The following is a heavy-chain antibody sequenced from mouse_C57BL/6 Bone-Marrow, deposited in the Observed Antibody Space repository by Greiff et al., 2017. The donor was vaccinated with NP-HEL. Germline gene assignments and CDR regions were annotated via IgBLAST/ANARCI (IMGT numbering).Heavy chain of an antibody. Sequence: EVKLVESGGDLVKPGGSLKLSCAASGFTFSSYGMSWVRQTPDKRLEWVATISSGGSYTYYPDSVKGRFTISRDNAKNTLYLQMSSLKSEDTAVYYCARHYYYGSSLPYWYFDVWGTGTTVTVSS. V-gene: IGHV5-6*01. CDR2: ISSGGSYT. CDR3: ARHYYYGSSLPYWYFDV. D-gene: IGHD1-1*01. J-gene: IGHJ1*03. CDR1: GFTFSSYG.